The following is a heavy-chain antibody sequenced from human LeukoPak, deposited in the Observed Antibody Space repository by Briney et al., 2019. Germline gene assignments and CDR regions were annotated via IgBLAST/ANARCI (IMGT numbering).Heavy chain of an antibody. V-gene: IGHV4-38-2*01. CDR2: IYHSGST. Sequence: PSETLSLTCAVSGYSISSGYYWGWIRQPPGKGLEWIGSIYHSGSTYYNPSLKSRVTISVDTSKNQLSLKLSSVTAADTAVYYCARRGAAAGKVFDPWGQGTLVTVSS. J-gene: IGHJ5*02. D-gene: IGHD6-13*01. CDR1: GYSISSGYY. CDR3: ARRGAAAGKVFDP.